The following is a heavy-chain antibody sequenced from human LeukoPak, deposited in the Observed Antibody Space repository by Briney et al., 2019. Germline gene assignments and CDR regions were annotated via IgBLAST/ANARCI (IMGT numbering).Heavy chain of an antibody. D-gene: IGHD6-13*01. J-gene: IGHJ4*02. Sequence: GVSLQISSQGSGYSFTSYWIGWVRPVPGKGLEWKGIIYPGDSDTRYSPSFQGQVTISADKSISTAYLQWSSLKASDTAMYYCARRSCIAAAGPFYYWGQGTLVTVSS. V-gene: IGHV5-51*01. CDR2: IYPGDSDT. CDR3: ARRSCIAAAGPFYY. CDR1: GYSFTSYW.